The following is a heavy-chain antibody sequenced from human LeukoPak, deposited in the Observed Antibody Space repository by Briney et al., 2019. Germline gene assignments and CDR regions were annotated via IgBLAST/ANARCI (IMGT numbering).Heavy chain of an antibody. Sequence: PGGSLRLSCAASGFTFSSYEMNWVRQAPGKGLEWVSYITSSSSSRYYADSVKGRFTISRDNAKNSLYLQMNSLRAEDTAVYFCAREGSHDAFDIWGQRTMVTVSS. D-gene: IGHD3-10*01. CDR3: AREGSHDAFDI. CDR2: ITSSSSSR. J-gene: IGHJ3*02. V-gene: IGHV3-48*03. CDR1: GFTFSSYE.